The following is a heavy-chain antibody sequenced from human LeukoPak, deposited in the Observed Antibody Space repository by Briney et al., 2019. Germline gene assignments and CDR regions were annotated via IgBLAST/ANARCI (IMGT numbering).Heavy chain of an antibody. D-gene: IGHD2-2*01. V-gene: IGHV1-24*01. Sequence: ASVKVSCKVSGYTLTELSMHWVRQAPGKGLEWMGGFDPEDGETIYAQKFQGRVTMTEDTSTDTAYMELSSLRSEDTAVYYCATDLGGYCSGTSCFSFAWGQGTLVTVSS. CDR2: FDPEDGET. CDR1: GYTLTELS. CDR3: ATDLGGYCSGTSCFSFA. J-gene: IGHJ4*02.